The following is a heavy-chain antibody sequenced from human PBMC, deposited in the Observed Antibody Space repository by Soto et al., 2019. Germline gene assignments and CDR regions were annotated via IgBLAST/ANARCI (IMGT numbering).Heavy chain of an antibody. CDR3: ARDLATYYGSGSPDY. CDR1: GGTFSSYT. CDR2: IIPILGIA. D-gene: IGHD3-10*01. J-gene: IGHJ4*02. Sequence: QVQLVQSGAEVKKPGSSVKVACKASGGTFSSYTISWVRQAPGQGLEWMGRIIPILGIANYAQKFQGRVTITADKSTSTAYMELSSLRSEDTAVYYCARDLATYYGSGSPDYWGQGPLVTVSS. V-gene: IGHV1-69*08.